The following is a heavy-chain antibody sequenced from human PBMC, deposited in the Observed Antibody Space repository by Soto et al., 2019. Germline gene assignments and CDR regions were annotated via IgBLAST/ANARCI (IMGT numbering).Heavy chain of an antibody. Sequence: SETLSLTCAVSGGSISSGGYSWSWIRQPPGKGLEWIGYIYHSGSTYYNPSLKSRVTISVDRSKNQFSLKLSSVTAADTAVYYCAIGRPVFAAPRDPFAFSAQRTMVPVSS. CDR1: GGSISSGGYS. J-gene: IGHJ3*01. V-gene: IGHV4-30-2*01. CDR3: AIGRPVFAAPRDPFAF. D-gene: IGHD2-15*01. CDR2: IYHSGST.